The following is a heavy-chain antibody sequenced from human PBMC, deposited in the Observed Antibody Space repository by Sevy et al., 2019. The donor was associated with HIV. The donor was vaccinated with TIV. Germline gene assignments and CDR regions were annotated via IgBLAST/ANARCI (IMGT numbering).Heavy chain of an antibody. CDR1: GFTFSSYW. J-gene: IGHJ4*02. CDR3: ARGIYGSGSRLGLGY. CDR2: MRQDGSEK. V-gene: IGHV3-7*01. D-gene: IGHD3-10*01. Sequence: GGSLRLSCAASGFTFSSYWMTWVRQAPGKGLEWVANMRQDGSEKYYVVSVKGRFTISRDNAKNSLYLQMNSLRAEDTAVYYCARGIYGSGSRLGLGYWGQGTLVTVSS.